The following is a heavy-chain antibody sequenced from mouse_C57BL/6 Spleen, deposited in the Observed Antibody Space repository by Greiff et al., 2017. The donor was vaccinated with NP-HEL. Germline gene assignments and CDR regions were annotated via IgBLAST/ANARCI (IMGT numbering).Heavy chain of an antibody. CDR1: GYTFTDYN. CDR3: ARVPFYYGSLYAMDY. CDR2: INPNNGGT. J-gene: IGHJ4*01. D-gene: IGHD1-1*01. V-gene: IGHV1-18*01. Sequence: EVKLQESGPELVKPGASVKIPCKASGYTFTDYNMDWVKQSHGKSLEWIGDINPNNGGTIYNQKFKGKATLTVDKSSSTAYMELRSLTSEDTAVYYCARVPFYYGSLYAMDYWGQGTSVTVSS.